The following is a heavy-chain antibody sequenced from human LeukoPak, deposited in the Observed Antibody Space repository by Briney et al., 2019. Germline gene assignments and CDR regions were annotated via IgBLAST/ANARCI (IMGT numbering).Heavy chain of an antibody. D-gene: IGHD3-9*01. Sequence: SETLSLTCTVSGGSISSYYWSWIRQPPGKGLGWIGSIYYSGSTYYNPSLKSRVTISVDTSKNQFSLKLSSVTAADTAVYYCARDFENHYYYYYMDVWGKGTTVTVSS. J-gene: IGHJ6*03. V-gene: IGHV4-39*07. CDR3: ARDFENHYYYYYMDV. CDR2: IYYSGST. CDR1: GGSISSYY.